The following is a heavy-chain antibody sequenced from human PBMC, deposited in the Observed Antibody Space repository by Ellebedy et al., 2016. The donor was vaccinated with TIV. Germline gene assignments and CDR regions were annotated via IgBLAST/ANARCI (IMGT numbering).Heavy chain of an antibody. CDR2: IHHSGSS. D-gene: IGHD1-26*01. J-gene: IGHJ3*01. V-gene: IGHV4-59*08. Sequence: SETLSLTCSVSGGSIRSYYWNWIRQSPGMGLEWIGFIHHSGSSFFNPSLESRLAMSVDTSKSQFSLRLGSVTAADTAFYYCAMWDEPKNAFGVWGRGTLVTVSS. CDR1: GGSIRSYY. CDR3: AMWDEPKNAFGV.